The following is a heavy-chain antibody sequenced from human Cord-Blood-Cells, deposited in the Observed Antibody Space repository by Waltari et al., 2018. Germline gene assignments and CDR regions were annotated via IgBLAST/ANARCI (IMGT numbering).Heavy chain of an antibody. CDR3: AKGRSRTGTTWGYFDY. V-gene: IGHV3-30*18. D-gene: IGHD1-7*01. J-gene: IGHJ4*02. CDR1: GFTFSSYG. Sequence: QVQLVESGGGVVQPGRSLRLSCAASGFTFSSYGMHWARQAPGKGLEWVAVISYDGSNKYYADSVKGRFTISRDNSKNTLYLQMNSLRAEDTAVYYCAKGRSRTGTTWGYFDYWGQGTLVTVSS. CDR2: ISYDGSNK.